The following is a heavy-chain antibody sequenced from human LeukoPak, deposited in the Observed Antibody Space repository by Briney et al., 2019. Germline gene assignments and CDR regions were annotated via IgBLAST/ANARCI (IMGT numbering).Heavy chain of an antibody. V-gene: IGHV3-11*04. CDR1: GFTFSDYY. CDR2: INSSCSTI. D-gene: IGHD3-10*01. J-gene: IGHJ4*02. CDR3: ARDLSGTMVRGFFDY. Sequence: VGSLRLSCAASGFTFSDYYMSWIRQAPGKGLEWVSYINSSCSTIYYADSVKGRFTISRDNAKNSLYLQMNSLRAEDTAVYYCARDLSGTMVRGFFDYWGQGTLVSVSS.